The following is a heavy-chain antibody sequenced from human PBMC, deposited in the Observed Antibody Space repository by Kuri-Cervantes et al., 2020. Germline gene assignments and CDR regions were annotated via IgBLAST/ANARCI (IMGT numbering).Heavy chain of an antibody. Sequence: ASVKVSCKASGYTFTGYYMHWVRQAPGQGLEWMGWINPKSGGTNYAQKFQGRVTMIRDTSISTAYMGLSRLRSDDTAVYYLARDRPHYDYVWGSYRYGYYFDYWGQGTLVTVYS. J-gene: IGHJ4*02. D-gene: IGHD3-16*02. CDR1: GYTFTGYY. V-gene: IGHV1-2*02. CDR3: ARDRPHYDYVWGSYRYGYYFDY. CDR2: INPKSGGT.